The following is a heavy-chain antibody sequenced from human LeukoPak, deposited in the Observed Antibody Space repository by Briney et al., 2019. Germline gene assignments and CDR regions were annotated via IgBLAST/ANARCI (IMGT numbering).Heavy chain of an antibody. V-gene: IGHV1-69*01. CDR3: AREGYDFWSGPIGYYYYMDV. D-gene: IGHD3-3*01. CDR1: GGTFSSYA. CDR2: IIPIFGTA. Sequence: SVKVSCKASGGTFSSYAISWVRQAPGQGLEWMGGIIPIFGTANYAQKFQGRVTITADESTSTAYMELGSLRSEDTAVYYCAREGYDFWSGPIGYYYYMDVWGKGTTVTVSS. J-gene: IGHJ6*03.